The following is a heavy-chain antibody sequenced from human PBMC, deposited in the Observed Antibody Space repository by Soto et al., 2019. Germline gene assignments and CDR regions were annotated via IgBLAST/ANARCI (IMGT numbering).Heavy chain of an antibody. Sequence: GQSLKISCKGSGCSFTSYWIGWVRQIPGKGLEWMGIIYPGDSDTRYSPSFQGQVTISADKSISTAYLQWSSLKASDTAMYYCARLAKYGSGGFGTSDLGYWGQGTLVTVSS. CDR3: ARLAKYGSGGFGTSDLGY. CDR1: GCSFTSYW. J-gene: IGHJ4*02. CDR2: IYPGDSDT. D-gene: IGHD3-10*01. V-gene: IGHV5-51*01.